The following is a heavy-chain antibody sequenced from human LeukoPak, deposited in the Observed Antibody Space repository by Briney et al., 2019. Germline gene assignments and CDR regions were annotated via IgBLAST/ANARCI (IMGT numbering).Heavy chain of an antibody. CDR1: GYTFTSYY. Sequence: GASVKVSCKGCGYTFTSYYMHWVRQAPGQGLEWMGRVIPILGIANYAQNFQGRVTITADESPSTANMELSSLRSEDTAVYYCASDRGWLVGEYYDILTGFDYWGQGTLVTVSS. V-gene: IGHV1-69*04. J-gene: IGHJ4*02. D-gene: IGHD3-9*01. CDR3: ASDRGWLVGEYYDILTGFDY. CDR2: VIPILGIA.